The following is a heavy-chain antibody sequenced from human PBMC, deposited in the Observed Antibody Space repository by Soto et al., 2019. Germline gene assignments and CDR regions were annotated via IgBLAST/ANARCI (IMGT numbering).Heavy chain of an antibody. CDR3: ARPVFDFDPYFDQ. Sequence: QVQLVESGGGVVQPGTSLRLSCAASGFTLSDFAMHWVRQAPGKGLEWVAVISYDGSKKYFADSVKGRFTISRDNSNNTLYLQMNSLSPDDPAVDLCARPVFDFDPYFDQWGPGTPVTVTS. V-gene: IGHV3-30-3*01. CDR1: GFTLSDFA. D-gene: IGHD3-9*01. J-gene: IGHJ4*02. CDR2: ISYDGSKK.